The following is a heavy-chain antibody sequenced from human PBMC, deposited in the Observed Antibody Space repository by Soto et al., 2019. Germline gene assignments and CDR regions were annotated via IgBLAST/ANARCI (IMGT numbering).Heavy chain of an antibody. CDR1: GFTFKNFA. J-gene: IGHJ6*02. CDR3: ARGVYFDYTDHLYGMDV. D-gene: IGHD3-16*01. V-gene: IGHV3-33*01. Sequence: QVQVVESGGGVVQPGRSLRLSCAASGFTFKNFAFHWVRQAPGKGLEWVSIIWIDGSNKNYAESVKGRFTISRDDSKNTVHLQMNSLRAEDTAVYYCARGVYFDYTDHLYGMDVWGQGTTVTVSS. CDR2: IWIDGSNK.